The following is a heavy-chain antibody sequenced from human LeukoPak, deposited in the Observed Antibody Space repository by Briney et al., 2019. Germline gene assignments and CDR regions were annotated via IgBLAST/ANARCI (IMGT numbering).Heavy chain of an antibody. J-gene: IGHJ1*01. CDR3: ASDPDSTIWPQYFQH. Sequence: PGWSLRLSCAASGFTFRSCWMNWVRQAPGRGLEWVANVKQDGSETHYVDSVIGRFTISRNNAQNLLFLEMNSLRGEDTAVYYCASDPDSTIWPQYFQHWGRGALVTVSS. V-gene: IGHV3-7*04. CDR2: VKQDGSET. CDR1: GFTFRSCW. D-gene: IGHD5-18*01.